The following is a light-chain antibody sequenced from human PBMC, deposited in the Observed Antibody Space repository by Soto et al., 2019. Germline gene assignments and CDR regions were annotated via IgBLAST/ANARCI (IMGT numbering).Light chain of an antibody. J-gene: IGLJ3*02. CDR3: GTWDSSLTAEV. CDR2: ENN. Sequence: QSVLTQPPSVSAAPGQKVTISCSGSSSNIGNNYVSWYQQLPGAAPRLLMYENNKRPSGIPDRFSGSKSGTSATLGITGLQTGDEADYYCGTWDSSLTAEVFGGVTKLTVL. CDR1: SSNIGNNY. V-gene: IGLV1-51*02.